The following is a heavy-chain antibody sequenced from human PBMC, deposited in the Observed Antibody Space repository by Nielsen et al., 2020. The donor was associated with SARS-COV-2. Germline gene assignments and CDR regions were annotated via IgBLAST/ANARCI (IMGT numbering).Heavy chain of an antibody. J-gene: IGHJ4*02. V-gene: IGHV2-5*02. CDR3: AHETYDILTCYLSPFDY. Sequence: SGPTLVKPTQTLTLTCTFSGFSLSTSGVGVGWIRQPPGKALEWLALIYWDDDKRYSPSLKSRLTITKDTSKNQVVLTMTNMDPVDTATYYCAHETYDILTCYLSPFDYWGQGTLVTVSS. D-gene: IGHD3-9*01. CDR1: GFSLSTSGVG. CDR2: IYWDDDK.